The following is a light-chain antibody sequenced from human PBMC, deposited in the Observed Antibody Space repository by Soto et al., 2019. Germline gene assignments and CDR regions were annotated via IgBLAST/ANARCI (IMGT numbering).Light chain of an antibody. CDR1: QSISSW. CDR3: KQYNSYPYT. CDR2: DAS. Sequence: DIQMTQSPSTLSASVGDRVTITCRASQSISSWLAWYQQKPGKAPKLLIYDASSLESGVPSRFSGSGSGTKFTLTISSLQPDDFATYYCKQYNSYPYTFGQGTKLEIK. J-gene: IGKJ2*01. V-gene: IGKV1-5*01.